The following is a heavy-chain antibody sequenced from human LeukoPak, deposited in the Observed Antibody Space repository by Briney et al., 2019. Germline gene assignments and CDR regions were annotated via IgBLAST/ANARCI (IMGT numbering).Heavy chain of an antibody. V-gene: IGHV3-21*01. J-gene: IGHJ5*02. CDR1: GFTFSSYS. Sequence: GGSLRLSCAASGFTFSSYSMNWVRQAPGKGLEWVSSISSSSSYIYYADSVKGRFTISRDNAKNSLYLQMNSLGAEDTAVYYCARDPQYLGYCSGGSCYFDPWGQGTLVTVSS. CDR3: ARDPQYLGYCSGGSCYFDP. CDR2: ISSSSSYI. D-gene: IGHD2-15*01.